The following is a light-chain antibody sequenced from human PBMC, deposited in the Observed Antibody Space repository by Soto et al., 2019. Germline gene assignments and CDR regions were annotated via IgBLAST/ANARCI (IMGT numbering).Light chain of an antibody. CDR3: QSYDRGVV. V-gene: IGLV6-57*02. J-gene: IGLJ2*01. Sequence: NFMLTQPHSVSESPGKTVTISCTGSSGSIASNYVQWYQQRPGSAPTTVIYEDNQRPSGVPDRFSGSIDSSSNSASLTISGLKTEDEADYYCQSYDRGVVFGGGTKLTVL. CDR2: EDN. CDR1: SGSIASNY.